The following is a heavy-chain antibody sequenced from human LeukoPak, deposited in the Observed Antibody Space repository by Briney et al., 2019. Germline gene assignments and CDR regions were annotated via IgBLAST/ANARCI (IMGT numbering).Heavy chain of an antibody. CDR2: INPSGGST. CDR1: GYTFTSYY. CDR3: ARVAATIYWYYGMDV. J-gene: IGHJ6*02. V-gene: IGHV1-46*01. Sequence: ASVKVPRKASGYTFTSYYMHWVRQAPGQGLEGMGIINPSGGSTSYSQKFQGRVTMTRDTSTSTVYMELSSLRSEDTAVYYCARVAATIYWYYGMDVWGQGTTVTVPS. D-gene: IGHD6-13*01.